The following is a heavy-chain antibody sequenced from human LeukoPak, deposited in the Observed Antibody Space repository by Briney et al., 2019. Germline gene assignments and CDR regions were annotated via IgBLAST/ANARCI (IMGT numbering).Heavy chain of an antibody. D-gene: IGHD1-26*01. V-gene: IGHV4-59*01. CDR3: ARGNRWELGIDY. CDR1: GGSISSYY. J-gene: IGHJ4*02. Sequence: SETLSLTCSVSGGSISSYYWSWIPQPPRRGLESIGYIYYSGSTNYNPSLKSPVTISVDTSKNQFSLKLSSVTAADTAVYYCARGNRWELGIDYWGQGTLVTVSS. CDR2: IYYSGST.